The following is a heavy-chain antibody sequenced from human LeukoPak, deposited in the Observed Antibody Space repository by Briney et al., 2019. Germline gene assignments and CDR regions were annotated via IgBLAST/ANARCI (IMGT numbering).Heavy chain of an antibody. CDR3: AKDFSGDYGNFDY. J-gene: IGHJ4*02. CDR1: GFTFSSYG. D-gene: IGHD4-17*01. V-gene: IGHV3-30*02. CDR2: IRYDGSNK. Sequence: GGSLRLSCAASGFTFSSYGMHWVRQAPGKGLEWVAFIRYDGSNKYYADSVKGRFTISRDNSKNTLCLQMNSLRAEDTAVYYCAKDFSGDYGNFDYWGQGTLVTVSS.